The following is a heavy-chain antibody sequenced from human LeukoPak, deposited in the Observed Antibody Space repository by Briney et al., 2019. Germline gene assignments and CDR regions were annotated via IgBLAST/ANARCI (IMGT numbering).Heavy chain of an antibody. CDR1: GYTFTSYG. Sequence: GASVKVSCKASGYTFTSYGISWVRQAPGQGLEWMGWMNPNSGNTGYAQKFQGRVTMTRNTSISTAYMELSSLRSEDTAVYYCARGLKANYDSSGYYYYWGQGTLVTVSS. CDR2: MNPNSGNT. V-gene: IGHV1-8*02. CDR3: ARGLKANYDSSGYYYY. D-gene: IGHD3-22*01. J-gene: IGHJ4*02.